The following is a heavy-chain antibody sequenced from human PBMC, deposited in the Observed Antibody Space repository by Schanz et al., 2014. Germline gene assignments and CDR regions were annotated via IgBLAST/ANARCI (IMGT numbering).Heavy chain of an antibody. V-gene: IGHV3-11*05. CDR2: ISSSSSYT. CDR3: AKHVRSLTGNDY. Sequence: QVQLVESGGGLVKPGGSLRLSCAASGLTFSDYYMSWIRQAPGKGLEWVSYISSSSSYTNYADSVKGRFTISRDNSKNTLYLQMNSLRVEDTAVYYCAKHVRSLTGNDYWGQGTLVTVSS. CDR1: GLTFSDYY. D-gene: IGHD3-9*01. J-gene: IGHJ4*02.